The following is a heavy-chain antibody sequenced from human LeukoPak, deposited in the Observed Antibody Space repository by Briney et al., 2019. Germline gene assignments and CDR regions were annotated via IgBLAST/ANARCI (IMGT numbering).Heavy chain of an antibody. V-gene: IGHV3-33*01. Sequence: GGSLRLSCAASGFTFSSYGMHWVRQAPGKGLEWVAVIWYDGSNKYYADSVKGRFTISRDNSKNTLSLQMNSLRAEDTAVYYCAREDGGGEQQLVLGYFDYWGQGTLVTVSS. J-gene: IGHJ4*02. CDR3: AREDGGGEQQLVLGYFDY. D-gene: IGHD6-13*01. CDR2: IWYDGSNK. CDR1: GFTFSSYG.